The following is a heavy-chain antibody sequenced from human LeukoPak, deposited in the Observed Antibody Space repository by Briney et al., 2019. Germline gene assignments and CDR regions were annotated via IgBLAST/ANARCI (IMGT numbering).Heavy chain of an antibody. CDR1: GFTFTSYA. CDR2: ASGSGGST. D-gene: IGHD7-27*01. J-gene: IGHJ4*02. Sequence: GGFLRVCCSASGFTFTSYAMSWVRQAPGKGLEWVSAASGSGGSTFYADSVKGRFTISRDNSKNTLYLQMNSLRAEDTAVYYCAKDRDLTGDRKPGYFDCWGQGTLVTVSS. CDR3: AKDRDLTGDRKPGYFDC. V-gene: IGHV3-23*01.